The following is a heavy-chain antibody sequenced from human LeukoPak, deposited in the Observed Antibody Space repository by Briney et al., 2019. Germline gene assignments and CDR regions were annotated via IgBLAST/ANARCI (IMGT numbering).Heavy chain of an antibody. CDR1: GYTFTTYG. D-gene: IGHD4-17*01. Sequence: GASVKVSCKASGYTFTTYGISWVRQAPGQGLEWMGWISTYNGDTNYAQKLQGRVTMTTDTSTTTTYMELRGLRSDDTAVYYCARVGGYGFDYWGQGTLVTVSS. V-gene: IGHV1-18*01. J-gene: IGHJ4*02. CDR3: ARVGGYGFDY. CDR2: ISTYNGDT.